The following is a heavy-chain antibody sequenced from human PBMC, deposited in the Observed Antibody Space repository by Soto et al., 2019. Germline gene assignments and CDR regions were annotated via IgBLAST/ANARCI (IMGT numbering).Heavy chain of an antibody. CDR3: GRGRPGSSSWWPHYNWFDP. CDR1: GVSFSGYY. D-gene: IGHD6-13*01. Sequence: ETRSVTCAAYGVSFSGYYWSWIRQPPGKGLEWIGEINHSGSTNYNPSLKSRVTLSVDTSKNQFSLKLSSVTAEDTAVYYCGRGRPGSSSWWPHYNWFDPWGQGTLVTVSS. J-gene: IGHJ5*02. V-gene: IGHV4-34*01. CDR2: INHSGST.